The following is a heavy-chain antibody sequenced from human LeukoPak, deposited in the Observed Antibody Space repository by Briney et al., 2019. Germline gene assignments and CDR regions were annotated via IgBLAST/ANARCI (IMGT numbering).Heavy chain of an antibody. J-gene: IGHJ4*02. CDR1: GFTFSSYA. CDR3: ARDRFWSGYYAKQDFDY. V-gene: IGHV3-30-3*01. Sequence: GGSLRLSCAASGFTFSSYAMHWVRQAPGKGLEWVAVISYDGSNKYYADSVKGRFTISRDNSKNTLYLQMNSLRAEDTAVYYCARDRFWSGYYAKQDFDYWGQGTLVTVSS. D-gene: IGHD3-3*01. CDR2: ISYDGSNK.